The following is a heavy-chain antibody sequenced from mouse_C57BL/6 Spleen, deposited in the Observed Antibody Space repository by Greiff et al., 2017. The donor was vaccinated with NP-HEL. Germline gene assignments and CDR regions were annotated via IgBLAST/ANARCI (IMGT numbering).Heavy chain of an antibody. CDR1: GYTFTSYW. J-gene: IGHJ1*03. V-gene: IGHV1-64*01. CDR3: ARDTTVPGWYFDV. Sequence: VQLQQPGAELVKPGASVKLSCKASGYTFTSYWMHWVKQRPGQGLEWIGMIHPNSGSTNYNEKFKSKATLTVDKSSSTAYMQLSSLTSEDSAVYYCARDTTVPGWYFDVWGTGTTVTVSS. CDR2: IHPNSGST. D-gene: IGHD1-1*01.